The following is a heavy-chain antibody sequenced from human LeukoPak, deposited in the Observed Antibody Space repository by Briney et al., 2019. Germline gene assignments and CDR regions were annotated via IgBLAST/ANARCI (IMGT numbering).Heavy chain of an antibody. D-gene: IGHD2-2*01. CDR2: ISYDGSNK. Sequence: GGSLRLSCAASGFTFSSYGMHWVRQAPGKGLEWVAVISYDGSNKYYADSVKGRFTISRDNSKNTLYLQMNSLRAEDTAVYYCAKDFKNGGYCSSASCYDSEYYYYGMDVWGQGTTVTVSS. V-gene: IGHV3-30*18. CDR1: GFTFSSYG. J-gene: IGHJ6*02. CDR3: AKDFKNGGYCSSASCYDSEYYYYGMDV.